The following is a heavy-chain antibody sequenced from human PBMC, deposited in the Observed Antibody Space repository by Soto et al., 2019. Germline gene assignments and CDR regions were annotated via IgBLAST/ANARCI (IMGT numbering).Heavy chain of an antibody. V-gene: IGHV4-39*01. J-gene: IGHJ4*02. D-gene: IGHD6-6*01. CDR1: GGSISSSSYY. CDR3: ARSEYSSVWGLIDY. Sequence: SETLSLTCTVSGGSISSSSYYWGWIRQPPGKGLEWIGSIYYSGSTYYNPSLKSRVTISVDTSKNQFSLKLSSVTAADTAVYYCARSEYSSVWGLIDYWGQGTLVTVSS. CDR2: IYYSGST.